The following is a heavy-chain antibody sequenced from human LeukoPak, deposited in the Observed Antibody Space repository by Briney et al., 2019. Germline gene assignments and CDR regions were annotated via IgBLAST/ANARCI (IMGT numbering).Heavy chain of an antibody. D-gene: IGHD2-2*01. J-gene: IGHJ4*02. V-gene: IGHV4-39*02. CDR2: IHYSGTT. CDR1: GGSISSSNYC. CDR3: ARGPTYQPIDY. Sequence: SETLSLTCTVYGGSISSSNYCWGWIRQPPGKGLDWIASIHYSGTTYYNPSLKSRVTISVDTSKNHFSLKLSSVTAADTAVYYCARGPTYQPIDYWGQGTLVTVSS.